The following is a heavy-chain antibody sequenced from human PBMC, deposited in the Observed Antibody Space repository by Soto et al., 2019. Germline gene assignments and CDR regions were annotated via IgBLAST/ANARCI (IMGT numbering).Heavy chain of an antibody. CDR3: ARGVVIMNSYSGLDV. CDR2: IYYSGST. V-gene: IGHV4-39*01. D-gene: IGHD3-9*01. J-gene: IGHJ6*02. CDR1: GGSISSSSYY. Sequence: SETLSLTCTVSGGSISSSSYYWGWIRQPPGKGLEWIGSIYYSGSTYYNPSLKSRVTISVDTSKNQFSLKLSSVTAADTAVYYCARGVVIMNSYSGLDVWGQGTTVTVSS.